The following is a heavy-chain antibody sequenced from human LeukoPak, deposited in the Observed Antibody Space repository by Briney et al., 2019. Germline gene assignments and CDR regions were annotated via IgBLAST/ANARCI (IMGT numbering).Heavy chain of an antibody. Sequence: GGSLRLSCGASGFTFDDHPMHWVRQVPGKGLEWVSLISGDGGTTSYADSVKGRFTISRDNSKNSLYLQMNSLRTEDTALYYCAKKSGAPANFDYWGQGTLVTVPS. CDR2: ISGDGGTT. CDR1: GFTFDDHP. CDR3: AKKSGAPANFDY. J-gene: IGHJ4*02. D-gene: IGHD6-13*01. V-gene: IGHV3-43*02.